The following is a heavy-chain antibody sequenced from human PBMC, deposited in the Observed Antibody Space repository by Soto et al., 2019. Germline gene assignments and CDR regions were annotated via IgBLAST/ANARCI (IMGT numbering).Heavy chain of an antibody. CDR3: ARARNRQAHSVGGSYPLYCFDY. V-gene: IGHV1-69*13. CDR1: GGTFSSYA. J-gene: IGHJ4*02. CDR2: IIPIVGTA. Sequence: SVKVSCKASGGTFSSYAISWVRQAPGQGLEWMGGIIPIVGTANYAQKFQGRVTITADESTSTAYMELSSLRSEDTAVYYCARARNRQAHSVGGSYPLYCFDYWGQGTLVTVSS. D-gene: IGHD3-16*02.